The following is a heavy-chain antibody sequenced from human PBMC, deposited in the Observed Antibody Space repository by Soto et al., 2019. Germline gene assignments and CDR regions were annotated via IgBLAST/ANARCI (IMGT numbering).Heavy chain of an antibody. J-gene: IGHJ5*02. V-gene: IGHV4-39*02. CDR1: GGSIATSSYF. CDR2: IDYRGTI. Sequence: SETLSLTCTVSGGSIATSSYFWAWIHRPPGKGLEWIGSIDYRGTIYNNPSLKSRVTISVDTSKNHFSLKLDSVTAADTALYYCSRRAPEGFDPWGQGTLVTVSS. CDR3: SRRAPEGFDP.